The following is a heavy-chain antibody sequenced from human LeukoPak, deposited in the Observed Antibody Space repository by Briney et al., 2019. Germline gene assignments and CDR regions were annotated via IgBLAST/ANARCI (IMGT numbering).Heavy chain of an antibody. D-gene: IGHD6-19*01. Sequence: ASVRVSGKASGYTFTSYGINWGRQAPGQGLEWMGWISAYNGNTNYAQKLEGRVTITTDTSTSKAYRELRSLRSDDTAVYYCARLIDSIGWYSSDYWGQGTLVTVSS. J-gene: IGHJ4*02. V-gene: IGHV1-18*01. CDR2: ISAYNGNT. CDR1: GYTFTSYG. CDR3: ARLIDSIGWYSSDY.